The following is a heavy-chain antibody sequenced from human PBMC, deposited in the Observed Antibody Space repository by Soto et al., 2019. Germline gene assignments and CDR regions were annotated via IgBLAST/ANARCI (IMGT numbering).Heavy chain of an antibody. CDR1: GFTFDDYA. Sequence: EVQLVESGGGLVQPGRSLRLYCAASGFTFDDYAMHWVRQGPGKGLEWVSGISWNSGSIGYADSVKGRFTISRDNAKNSLYLQMNSLRAEDTALYYCAKDNEQWLVRGAFDIWGQGTMVTVSS. D-gene: IGHD6-19*01. J-gene: IGHJ3*02. CDR3: AKDNEQWLVRGAFDI. CDR2: ISWNSGSI. V-gene: IGHV3-9*01.